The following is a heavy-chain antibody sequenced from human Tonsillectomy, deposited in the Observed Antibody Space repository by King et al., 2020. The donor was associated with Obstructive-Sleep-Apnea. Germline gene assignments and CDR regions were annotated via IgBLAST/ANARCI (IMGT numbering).Heavy chain of an antibody. CDR3: ARDLSTAGMDV. CDR2: INPNSGGT. J-gene: IGHJ6*02. CDR1: GYTFTGYY. Sequence: QLVQSGAEVKKPGASVKVSCKASGYTFTGYYMHWVRQAPGQGLEWMGWINPNSGGTDYEQKFQARVTMTRDTSISTAYMELSRLRSDDTAVYYCARDLSTAGMDVWGQGTTVTVSS. V-gene: IGHV1-2*02.